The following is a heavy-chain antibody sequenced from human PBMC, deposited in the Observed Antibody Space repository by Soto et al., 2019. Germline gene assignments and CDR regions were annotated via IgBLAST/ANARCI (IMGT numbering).Heavy chain of an antibody. V-gene: IGHV4-31*03. D-gene: IGHD6-13*01. CDR1: HGSASSDPFY. CDR3: ARSGYGSSDFDH. CDR2: IYYRGNT. J-gene: IGHJ4*01. Sequence: SATLSLTCTVSHGSASSDPFYWTWLRQHPGKGLEWSGYIYYRGNTYYRPSLKSRVSISIDTSQNQFSLRLNSVTAADTAVYYCARSGYGSSDFDHWGQGTLGTVSS.